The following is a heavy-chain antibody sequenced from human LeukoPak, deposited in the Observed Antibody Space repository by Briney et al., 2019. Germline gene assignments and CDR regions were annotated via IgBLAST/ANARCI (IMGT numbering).Heavy chain of an antibody. D-gene: IGHD6-13*01. V-gene: IGHV4-59*01. J-gene: IGHJ3*02. CDR2: IYYSGST. CDR1: GGSISSYY. Sequence: SEILSLTCTVSGGSISSYYWSWIRQPPGKGLEWIGYIYYSGSTNYNPSLKSRVTISVDTSKNQFSLKLSSVTAADTAVYYCAKRGSSWYGDAFDIWGQGTMVTVSS. CDR3: AKRGSSWYGDAFDI.